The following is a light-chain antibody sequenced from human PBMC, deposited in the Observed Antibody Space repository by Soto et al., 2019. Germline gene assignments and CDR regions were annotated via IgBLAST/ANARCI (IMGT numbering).Light chain of an antibody. J-gene: IGLJ2*01. CDR3: QAWDSSTALV. CDR2: QDS. CDR1: NWGDKY. Sequence: SYELTQPPSVSVSPGQTASITCSGDNWGDKYACWYQQKPGQSPVLVIYQDSKRPSGIPERFSGSNSGNTATLTISGTQAMDEADYYCQAWDSSTALVFGGGTKLTVL. V-gene: IGLV3-1*01.